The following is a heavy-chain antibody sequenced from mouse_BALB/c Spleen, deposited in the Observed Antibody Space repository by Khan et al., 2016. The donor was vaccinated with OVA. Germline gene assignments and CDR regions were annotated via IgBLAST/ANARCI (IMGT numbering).Heavy chain of an antibody. J-gene: IGHJ4*01. CDR3: ARAYYGNYREAMDY. V-gene: IGHV2-6-7*01. Sequence: QMQLEESGPGLVAPSQSLSITCTVSGFSLTGYGVNWVRQPPGKGLEWLGMIWGDGSTDYNSALKSRLSISKDNSKSQVFLKMNSLQTYDSARYYCARAYYGNYREAMDYWGQGTSVTVSS. D-gene: IGHD2-10*01. CDR1: GFSLTGYG. CDR2: IWGDGST.